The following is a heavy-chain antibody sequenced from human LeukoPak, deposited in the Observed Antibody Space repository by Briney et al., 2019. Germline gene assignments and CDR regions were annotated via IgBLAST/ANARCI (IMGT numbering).Heavy chain of an antibody. Sequence: PSETLSFTCTVSGGSIGTHHWSWIRQPPGKGLEWIGYIYYSGSTNYNPSLKSRVTISVDTSKNQFSLKLSSVTAADTAVYYCARWAPRYCSSTSCLTFDYWGQGTLVTVSS. V-gene: IGHV4-59*11. D-gene: IGHD2-2*01. J-gene: IGHJ4*02. CDR1: GGSIGTHH. CDR3: ARWAPRYCSSTSCLTFDY. CDR2: IYYSGST.